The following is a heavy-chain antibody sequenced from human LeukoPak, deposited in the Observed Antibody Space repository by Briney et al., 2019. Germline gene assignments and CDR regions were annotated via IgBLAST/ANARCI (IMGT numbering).Heavy chain of an antibody. CDR2: IYTSGST. CDR3: ARAVIWFGELDMGIHFDY. J-gene: IGHJ4*02. CDR1: GGSISSYY. Sequence: KTSETLSLTCTVSGGSISSYYWSWIRQPAGKGLEWIGRIYTSGSTNYNPSLKSRVTISVDTSRNQFSLKLSSVTAADTAVYYCARAVIWFGELDMGIHFDYWGQGTLVTVSS. V-gene: IGHV4-4*07. D-gene: IGHD3-10*01.